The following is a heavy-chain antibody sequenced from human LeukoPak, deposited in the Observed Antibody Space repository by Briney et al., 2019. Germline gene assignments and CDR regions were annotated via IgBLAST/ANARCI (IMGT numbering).Heavy chain of an antibody. V-gene: IGHV3-9*01. Sequence: PGGSLRLSCAASGFTFDDYAMHWVRHAPGKGLEWVSGISWNSGRIGYAVSVKGRFTISRDNAKNTLYMQMNSLRAEDAAVYYCARGTSSSSYYYYYYMDVWGKGTTVTVSS. CDR3: ARGTSSSSYYYYYYMDV. J-gene: IGHJ6*03. CDR1: GFTFDDYA. D-gene: IGHD6-6*01. CDR2: ISWNSGRI.